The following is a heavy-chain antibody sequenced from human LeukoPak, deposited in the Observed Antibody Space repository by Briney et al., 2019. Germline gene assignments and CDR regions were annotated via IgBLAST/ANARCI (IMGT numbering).Heavy chain of an antibody. D-gene: IGHD6-13*01. CDR2: INHSGST. J-gene: IGHJ4*02. V-gene: IGHV4-34*01. CDR3: ASFTAGVDY. CDR1: GGSFSGYY. Sequence: SETLSLTCAVYGGSFSGYYWSWIRQPPGKGLEWIGEINHSGSTNYNPSLKSRVTISVDKSKNQFSLKLSSVTAADTAVYYCASFTAGVDYWGQGTLVTVSP.